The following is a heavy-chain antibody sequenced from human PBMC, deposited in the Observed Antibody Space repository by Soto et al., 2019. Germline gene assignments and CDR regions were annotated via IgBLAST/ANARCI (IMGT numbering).Heavy chain of an antibody. J-gene: IGHJ3*02. D-gene: IGHD4-4*01. CDR1: GYTFTGYY. V-gene: IGHV1-2*04. CDR2: INPNSGGT. CDR3: ARTALSNSNSGAFDI. Sequence: QVQLVQSGAEVKKPGASVKVSCKASGYTFTGYYMHWVRQAPGQGLEWMGWINPNSGGTNYAQKFQGCVTMTRDTSISTAYMELSRLRSDDTAVYYCARTALSNSNSGAFDIWGQGTMVTVSS.